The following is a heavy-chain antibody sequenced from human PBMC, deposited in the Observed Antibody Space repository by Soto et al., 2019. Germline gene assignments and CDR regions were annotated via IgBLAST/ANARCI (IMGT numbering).Heavy chain of an antibody. D-gene: IGHD5-12*01. CDR3: EAGGGLPRYY. J-gene: IGHJ4*02. CDR2: IYHSGST. Sequence: SQTLSHTCAVSGGSIISRGYSWSRNRQQPGKGLEWIGYIYHSGSTYYNPSLKSRVTISVDRSKNQFSLKLSFVTVADTAGYYWEAGGGLPRYYWGQGTLVTVSS. V-gene: IGHV4-30-2*01. CDR1: GGSIISRGYS.